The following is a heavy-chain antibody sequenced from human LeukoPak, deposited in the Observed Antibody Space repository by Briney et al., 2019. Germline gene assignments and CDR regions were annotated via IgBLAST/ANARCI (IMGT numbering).Heavy chain of an antibody. D-gene: IGHD3-9*01. CDR1: GYTFSSYD. Sequence: ASVKVSCKASGYTFSSYDINWVRQATGQGLEWMGWMNPYSGNTGYAQKFQGRVTITRNTSISTAYMELSSLRSEDTAVYYCAREPRYYDILTGYSADDAFDIWGQGTMVTVSS. J-gene: IGHJ3*02. CDR3: AREPRYYDILTGYSADDAFDI. CDR2: MNPYSGNT. V-gene: IGHV1-8*03.